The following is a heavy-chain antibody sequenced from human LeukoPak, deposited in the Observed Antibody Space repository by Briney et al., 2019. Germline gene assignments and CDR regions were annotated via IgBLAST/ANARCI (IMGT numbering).Heavy chain of an antibody. J-gene: IGHJ4*02. CDR1: GFTFDRFY. Sequence: GGSLRLSCSASGFTFDRFYLHWVRQAPGQGLEFVSHISSNGATTYYADSVKGRFTISRDNSKNTLYLQMSSLRADDTAVYYCAKESGALGAPLYDYWGRGILVIASS. CDR2: ISSNGATT. D-gene: IGHD4/OR15-4a*01. CDR3: AKESGALGAPLYDY. V-gene: IGHV3-64D*06.